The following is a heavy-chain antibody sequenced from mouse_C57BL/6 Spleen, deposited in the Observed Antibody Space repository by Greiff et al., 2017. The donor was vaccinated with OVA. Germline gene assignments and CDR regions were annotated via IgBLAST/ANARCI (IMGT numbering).Heavy chain of an antibody. J-gene: IGHJ3*01. CDR3: TREAVPWFAY. D-gene: IGHD1-1*01. V-gene: IGHV1-15*01. CDR1: GYTFTDYE. CDR2: IDPETGGT. Sequence: QVQLQQSGAELVRPGASVTLSCKASGYTFTDYEMHWVKQTPVHGLEWIGAIDPETGGTAYNQKFKGKAILTADKSSSTAYMELRSLTSEDSAVYYCTREAVPWFAYWGQGTLVTVSA.